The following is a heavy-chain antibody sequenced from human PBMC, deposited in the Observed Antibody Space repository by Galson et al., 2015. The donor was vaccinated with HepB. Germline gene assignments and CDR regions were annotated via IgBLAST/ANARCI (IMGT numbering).Heavy chain of an antibody. CDR1: GFTVSSNY. V-gene: IGHV3-66*01. Sequence: SLRLSCAASGFTVSSNYMSWVRQAPGKGLEWVSVIYSGGNTYYADSVKGRFTISRDNSKNTLYLQMNSLRAEDTAVYYCARDSRRYSYGYGDFDYWGQGTLVTVSS. J-gene: IGHJ4*02. D-gene: IGHD5-18*01. CDR2: IYSGGNT. CDR3: ARDSRRYSYGYGDFDY.